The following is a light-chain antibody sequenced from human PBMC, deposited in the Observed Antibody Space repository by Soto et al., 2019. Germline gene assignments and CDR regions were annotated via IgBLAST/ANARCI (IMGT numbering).Light chain of an antibody. CDR1: SSDVGGYNY. CDR2: DVS. V-gene: IGLV2-14*01. CDR3: SSYPSSSTPYV. Sequence: QSVLTQPASVSGSPGQSITISCTGTSSDVGGYNYVSWYQQHPVKAPKLMIYDVSNRPSGVSNRFSGSKSGNTASLTISGLQAEDEADYYCSSYPSSSTPYVFCTGTKLTVL. J-gene: IGLJ1*01.